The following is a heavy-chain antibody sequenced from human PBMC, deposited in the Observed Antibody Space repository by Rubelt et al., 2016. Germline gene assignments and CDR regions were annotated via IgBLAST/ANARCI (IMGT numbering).Heavy chain of an antibody. Sequence: QVQLVQSGSELKKPGASVKVSRKASGYTFTSYYMHWVRQAPGQGLEWMGIINPSGGSTSYAQKFQGRVTMTRDTSTSTGYMELSSLRAEDTAVYYCASENGWTYGMDVWGQGTTVTVSS. V-gene: IGHV1-46*03. CDR3: ASENGWTYGMDV. CDR2: INPSGGST. J-gene: IGHJ6*02. CDR1: GYTFTSYY. D-gene: IGHD6-19*01.